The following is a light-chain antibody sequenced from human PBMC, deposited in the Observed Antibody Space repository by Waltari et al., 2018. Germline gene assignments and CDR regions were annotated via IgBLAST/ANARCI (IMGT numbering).Light chain of an antibody. V-gene: IGLV1-51*01. J-gene: IGLJ2*01. Sequence: QSLLTQPSSASAPPGQKLTTSCSGSTSNIGRNYLSWYQQVPGTAPKLLIYDTNKRHSGIPDRFSGSKSGTSATLGITGLQTGDEADYYCGTWDSSLSAEVFGGGTKLTVL. CDR3: GTWDSSLSAEV. CDR2: DTN. CDR1: TSNIGRNY.